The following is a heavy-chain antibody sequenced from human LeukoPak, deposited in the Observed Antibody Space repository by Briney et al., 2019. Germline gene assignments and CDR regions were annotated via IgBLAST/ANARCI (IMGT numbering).Heavy chain of an antibody. CDR3: ARRPPTTGTDWFDP. V-gene: IGHV4-59*08. CDR1: GGSVNNYY. Sequence: PSETLSLTCTVSGGSVNNYYWSWIRQPPGKGLEWIGYVYYSGTTNYKPSLKSRVTISVDTSKNQFSLKVSSVTDTDTAVYHCARRPPTTGTDWFDPWGQGFLVTVSS. CDR2: VYYSGTT. J-gene: IGHJ5*02. D-gene: IGHD1-1*01.